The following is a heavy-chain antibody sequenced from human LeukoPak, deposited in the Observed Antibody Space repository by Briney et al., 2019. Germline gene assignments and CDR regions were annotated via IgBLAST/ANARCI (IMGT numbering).Heavy chain of an antibody. CDR2: INPDGSQK. CDR3: ARYSGSYPGWLDP. J-gene: IGHJ5*02. V-gene: IGHV3-7*01. D-gene: IGHD1-26*01. Sequence: GGSLRLSCIASGFTFSSSWMNWVRQAPGKGLEWVANINPDGSQKDHVDSLKGRFTISRDNAKNSVFLQMNSLSAEDTAVYYCARYSGSYPGWLDPWGQGTLVTVSS. CDR1: GFTFSSSW.